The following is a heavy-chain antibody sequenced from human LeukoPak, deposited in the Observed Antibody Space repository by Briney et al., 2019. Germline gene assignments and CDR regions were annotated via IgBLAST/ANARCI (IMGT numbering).Heavy chain of an antibody. V-gene: IGHV4-61*05. D-gene: IGHD5-18*01. Sequence: SETLSLTCTVSGGSISTSNYYWGWIRQPPGKGLEWIGNIFYSGSTNYNPSLKSRVTISVDTSKNQFSLKLSSVTAADTAVYYCARTTEGGYTYGYFYYYYMDVWGKGTTVTISS. CDR3: ARTTEGGYTYGYFYYYYMDV. CDR2: IFYSGST. J-gene: IGHJ6*03. CDR1: GGSISTSNYY.